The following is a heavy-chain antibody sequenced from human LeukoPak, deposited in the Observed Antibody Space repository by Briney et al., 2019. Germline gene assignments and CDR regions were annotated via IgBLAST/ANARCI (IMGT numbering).Heavy chain of an antibody. CDR3: ARGGSHIVVVTAIGGFYGMDV. J-gene: IGHJ6*02. V-gene: IGHV1-69*13. CDR2: IIPIFGTA. D-gene: IGHD2-21*02. Sequence: GASVKVSCKAPGGTFSSYAISWVRQAPGQGLEWMGGIIPIFGTANYAQKFQGRVTITADESTSTAYMELSSLRSEDTAVYYCARGGSHIVVVTAIGGFYGMDVWGQGTTVTVSS. CDR1: GGTFSSYA.